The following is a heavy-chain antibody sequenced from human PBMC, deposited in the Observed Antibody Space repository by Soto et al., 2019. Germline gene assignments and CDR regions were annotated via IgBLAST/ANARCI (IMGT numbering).Heavy chain of an antibody. V-gene: IGHV1-18*01. CDR2: ISTYNGNT. Sequence: QVHLVQSGAEVEKPGASVKVSCKASGYTFTIDGISWLRQAPGQGLEWMGWISTYNGNTIYAQKVQGRVTMTTDTSTNTAYMELRSLRSDDTAVYYCARGLCGGDCSHWERGPFDLWGQGTMVTVSS. CDR1: GYTFTIDG. CDR3: ARGLCGGDCSHWERGPFDL. J-gene: IGHJ3*01. D-gene: IGHD2-21*02.